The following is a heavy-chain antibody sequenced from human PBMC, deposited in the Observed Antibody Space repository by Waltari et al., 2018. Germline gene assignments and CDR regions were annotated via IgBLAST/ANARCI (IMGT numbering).Heavy chain of an antibody. V-gene: IGHV4-61*10. J-gene: IGHJ3*02. CDR2: IYYSGST. Sequence: QVQLQESGPGLVKPSQTLSLTCPVTGGSISSGSYYRTWIRQPAGKGLGWIGYIYYSGSTNYNPSLKSRVTISVDTSKNQFSLKLSSVTAADTAVYYCARPPGIAVAGSAFDIWGQGTMVTVSS. D-gene: IGHD6-19*01. CDR3: ARPPGIAVAGSAFDI. CDR1: GGSISSGSYY.